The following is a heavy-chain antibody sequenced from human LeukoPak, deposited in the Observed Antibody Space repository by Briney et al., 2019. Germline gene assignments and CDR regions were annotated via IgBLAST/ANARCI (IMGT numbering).Heavy chain of an antibody. D-gene: IGHD4-23*01. Sequence: PGGCLRLSSAASGFTFSSYWMNWVRQAPGKGLVWVSRTASDGSSTTYADSVKGRFSISRDNAKNTLYLQMNSLRVEDTAVYYCARGRPHGNDYWGQGTLVTVSS. CDR3: ARGRPHGNDY. CDR1: GFTFSSYW. V-gene: IGHV3-74*01. CDR2: TASDGSST. J-gene: IGHJ4*02.